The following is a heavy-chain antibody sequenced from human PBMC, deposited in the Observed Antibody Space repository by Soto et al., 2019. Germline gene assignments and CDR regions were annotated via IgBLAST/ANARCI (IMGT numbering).Heavy chain of an antibody. CDR2: ISSSSTTK. V-gene: IGHV3-48*01. CDR3: ARDGCSGSNCLNWFDP. CDR1: GFTFSSYS. J-gene: IGHJ5*02. D-gene: IGHD2-15*01. Sequence: GGSLRLSWAASGFTFSSYSMNWVRQAPGKGREWVSYISSSSTTKYYADSVKGRFTISRDNAKNSLYLQMNSLRAEDTAVYYCARDGCSGSNCLNWFDPWGQGTLVTVS.